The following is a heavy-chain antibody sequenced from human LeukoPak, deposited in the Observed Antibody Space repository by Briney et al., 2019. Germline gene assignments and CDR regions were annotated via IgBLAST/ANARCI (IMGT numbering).Heavy chain of an antibody. CDR1: GFTVSSNY. D-gene: IGHD5-12*01. CDR3: ARGLATILNYYAMDV. J-gene: IGHJ6*02. V-gene: IGHV3-53*01. Sequence: GGSLRLSCAASGFTVSSNYMNWVRQTPGKGLEWVSVIYSGGSTYYADSVKGRFTISRDNSKNTLYLQMNSLRAEDTAVYYCARGLATILNYYAMDVWGQGTTVTVPS. CDR2: IYSGGST.